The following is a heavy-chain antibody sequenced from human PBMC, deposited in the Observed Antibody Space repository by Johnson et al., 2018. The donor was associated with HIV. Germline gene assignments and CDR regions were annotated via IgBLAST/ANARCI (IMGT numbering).Heavy chain of an antibody. CDR1: GFSFDDYG. CDR2: INWNSGSI. J-gene: IGHJ3*02. Sequence: VRLVESGGSVVRPGGSLRLSCEASGFSFDDYGMAWVRQFPGKGLEWISGINWNSGSIGYADSVKGRFTISRDNSKNTLYLQMNSLRSEDTGVFYCAKGDLDCTDDFCYVDAFDMWGQGTMVTVSS. V-gene: IGHV3-20*04. D-gene: IGHD3/OR15-3a*01. CDR3: AKGDLDCTDDFCYVDAFDM.